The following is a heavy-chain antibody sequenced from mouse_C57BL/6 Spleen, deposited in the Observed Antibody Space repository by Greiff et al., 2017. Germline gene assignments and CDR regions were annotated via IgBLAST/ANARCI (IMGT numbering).Heavy chain of an antibody. D-gene: IGHD2-1*01. Sequence: EVMLVASGGGLVKPGGSLKLSCAASGFTFSSYTMSWVRQTPEKRLEWVATISGGGGNTYYPDSVKGRFTISRDNAKNTLYLQMSSLRSEDTALYYCARRYGNYEGFDYWGQGTTLTVSS. J-gene: IGHJ2*01. CDR1: GFTFSSYT. CDR3: ARRYGNYEGFDY. V-gene: IGHV5-9*01. CDR2: ISGGGGNT.